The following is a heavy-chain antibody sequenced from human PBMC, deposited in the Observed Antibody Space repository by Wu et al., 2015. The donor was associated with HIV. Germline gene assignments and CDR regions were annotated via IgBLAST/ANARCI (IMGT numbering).Heavy chain of an antibody. J-gene: IGHJ5*02. CDR1: SYTFKNMV. CDR2: INVYNGHT. Sequence: QVQLVQSGAEVKKPGSSVRVSCKASSYTFKNMVLVGCGRPQDTGLSGWDGINVYNGHTKSARKFQDRLTMTTDTSTQTAYLELRSLTSDDTAVYFCARDGSLSALENWFDPWGQGTLVIVSS. D-gene: IGHD1-1*01. V-gene: IGHV1-18*01. CDR3: ARDGSLSALENWFDP.